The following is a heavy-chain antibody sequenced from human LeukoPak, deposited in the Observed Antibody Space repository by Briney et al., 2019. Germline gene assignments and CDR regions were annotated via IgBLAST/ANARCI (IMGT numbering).Heavy chain of an antibody. CDR3: ARPKTYYYEDTDLKVWVRGPLDY. D-gene: IGHD3-22*01. Sequence: SVKVSCKASGGTFSSYALSWVRQAPGQGLEWMGGIIPFFGTPNYAQRFQDRVTISADESTSTFYMELRSLRSEDTAVYYCARPKTYYYEDTDLKVWVRGPLDYWGQGTLVTVSS. V-gene: IGHV1-69*01. CDR2: IIPFFGTP. J-gene: IGHJ4*02. CDR1: GGTFSSYA.